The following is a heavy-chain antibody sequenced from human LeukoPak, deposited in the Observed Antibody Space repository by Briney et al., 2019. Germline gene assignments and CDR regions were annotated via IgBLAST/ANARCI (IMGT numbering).Heavy chain of an antibody. CDR2: ISSSSSYI. Sequence: PGGSLRLSCAASGFTFSSYSMNWVRQAPGKGLEWVSSISSSSSYIYYADSVKGRFTISRDNAENSLYLQMNSLRAEDTAVYYCARAKNLYCSGGSCYPNFDYWGQGTLVTVSS. V-gene: IGHV3-21*01. D-gene: IGHD2-15*01. CDR1: GFTFSSYS. J-gene: IGHJ4*02. CDR3: ARAKNLYCSGGSCYPNFDY.